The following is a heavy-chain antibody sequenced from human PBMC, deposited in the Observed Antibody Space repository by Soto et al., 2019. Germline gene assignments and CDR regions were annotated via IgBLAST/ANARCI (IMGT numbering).Heavy chain of an antibody. D-gene: IGHD4-4*01. V-gene: IGHV4-31*03. CDR3: ARMSSNYARDNWFDP. CDR2: IYYSGST. J-gene: IGHJ5*02. Sequence: KASETLSLTCTVSGGSISSGGYYWSWIRQHPGKGLEWIGYIYYSGSTYYNPSLQSRVTISVDTSKNQFSLKLSSVTAADTAVYYCARMSSNYARDNWFDPWGQGTLVTVSS. CDR1: GGSISSGGYY.